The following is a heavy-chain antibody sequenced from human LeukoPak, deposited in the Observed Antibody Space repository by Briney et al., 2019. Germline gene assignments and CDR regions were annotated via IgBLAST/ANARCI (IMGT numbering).Heavy chain of an antibody. CDR1: GFTFSDYY. CDR2: ISSSGSTI. Sequence: PGGSLRLSCAASGFTFSDYYMSWIRQAPGKGLEWVSYISSSGSTIYYADSVKGRFTISRDNSKNTLHLQMNNLRAEDTAVYYCASSYYYGSGSYYPEGYYFDYWGQGTLVTVSS. J-gene: IGHJ4*02. V-gene: IGHV3-11*01. CDR3: ASSYYYGSGSYYPEGYYFDY. D-gene: IGHD3-10*01.